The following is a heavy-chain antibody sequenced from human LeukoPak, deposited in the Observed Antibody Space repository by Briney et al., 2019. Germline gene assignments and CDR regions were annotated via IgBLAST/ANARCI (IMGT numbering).Heavy chain of an antibody. V-gene: IGHV1-18*01. Sequence: AAVKVSCKASGYTFTSYGISWVRQAPGQGLEGMGWISVYNGNTNYAQKLQGRVTMTTDTSTSTAYMELRSLRSDDTAVYYCAREGGYYYEGDYWGQGTLVTVSS. CDR2: ISVYNGNT. D-gene: IGHD3-22*01. J-gene: IGHJ4*02. CDR3: AREGGYYYEGDY. CDR1: GYTFTSYG.